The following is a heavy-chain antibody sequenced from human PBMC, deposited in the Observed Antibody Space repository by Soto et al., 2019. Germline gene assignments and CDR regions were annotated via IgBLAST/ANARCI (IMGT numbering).Heavy chain of an antibody. J-gene: IGHJ6*02. D-gene: IGHD1-26*01. CDR3: AKEWELLTLDYYYGVDV. CDR2: ISYDGSNK. CDR1: GFTFSSYG. Sequence: QVQLVESGGGVVQPGRSLRLSCAASGFTFSSYGMHWVRQAPGKGLEWVAVISYDGSNKYYADSVKGRFTISRDNSKNTLYLQMNSLRAEDTAVYYCAKEWELLTLDYYYGVDVRGQGTTVTVSS. V-gene: IGHV3-30*18.